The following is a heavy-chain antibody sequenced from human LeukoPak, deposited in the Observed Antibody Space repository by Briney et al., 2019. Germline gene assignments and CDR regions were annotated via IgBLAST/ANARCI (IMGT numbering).Heavy chain of an antibody. V-gene: IGHV1-69*13. CDR2: IIPFFGTA. D-gene: IGHD4/OR15-4a*01. CDR1: AGTFSIYA. J-gene: IGHJ6*02. Sequence: AVTVTFTASAGTFSIYAISWVRQAPGQGLEWMGGIIPFFGTANYAQKFQGRVTITADESTSTAYMELSSLRSEHTAVYYCARDPSLWCGYGMDVWGQGTTVTVSS. CDR3: ARDPSLWCGYGMDV.